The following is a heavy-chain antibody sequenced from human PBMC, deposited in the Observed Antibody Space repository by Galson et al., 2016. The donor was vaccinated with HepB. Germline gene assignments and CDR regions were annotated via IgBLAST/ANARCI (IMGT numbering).Heavy chain of an antibody. CDR1: RFIVSSNY. Sequence: SLRLSCAASRFIVSSNYMNWVRQAPGNGLEWVSVLYASGKTYYADSVKGRFTISRDNSKNILFLQMNSLRAEDTAVYYCTRGWIREYSSGNGGGNGGDHWGQGTLVTVSS. CDR3: TRGWIREYSSGNGGGNGGDH. D-gene: IGHD2-21*01. V-gene: IGHV3-53*01. J-gene: IGHJ4*02. CDR2: LYASGKT.